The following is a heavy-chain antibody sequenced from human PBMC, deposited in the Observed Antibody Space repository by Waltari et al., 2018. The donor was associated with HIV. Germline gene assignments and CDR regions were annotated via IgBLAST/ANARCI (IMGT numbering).Heavy chain of an antibody. CDR1: GGSLSSSSYY. CDR2: IYYSGST. D-gene: IGHD3-22*01. Sequence: QLQLQESGPGLVKPSETLSLTCTVSGGSLSSSSYYWGWIRQPPGKGLECIGSIYYSGSTYYNASLNSRVTISVDTSNNQFSLKLSSVTAADTAVYYCARHSLTYYYDSSGYSVAFDYWGQGTLVTVSS. J-gene: IGHJ4*02. V-gene: IGHV4-39*01. CDR3: ARHSLTYYYDSSGYSVAFDY.